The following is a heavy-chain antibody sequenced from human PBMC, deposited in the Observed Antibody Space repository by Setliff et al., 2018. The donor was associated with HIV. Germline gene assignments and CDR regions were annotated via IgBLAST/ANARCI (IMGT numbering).Heavy chain of an antibody. CDR3: ARGLTAPAAAGS. V-gene: IGHV4-38-2*02. CDR2: ISLSGST. J-gene: IGHJ5*02. CDR1: GGSLSSASY. D-gene: IGHD6-13*01. Sequence: SETLSLTCTVSGGSLSSASYWGWIRQSPEKGLEWIGSISLSGSTYYNPSLQSRVTISIDMSKNHFSLNLKSVTAADTAIYYCARGLTAPAAAGSWGQGMLVTVSS.